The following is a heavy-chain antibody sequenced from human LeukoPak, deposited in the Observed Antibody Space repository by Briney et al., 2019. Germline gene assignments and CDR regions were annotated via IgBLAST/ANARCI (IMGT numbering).Heavy chain of an antibody. D-gene: IGHD2-21*01. Sequence: GRSLRLSCAASGFTFSSYAMHWVRQAPGKGLEWVAVISYDGSNKYYADSVKGRFTISRDNSKNTLYLQMNSLRAEDTAVYYCAREFLGFGGDGDELHTTYGMDVWGQGTTVTVSS. V-gene: IGHV3-30*04. J-gene: IGHJ6*02. CDR2: ISYDGSNK. CDR1: GFTFSSYA. CDR3: AREFLGFGGDGDELHTTYGMDV.